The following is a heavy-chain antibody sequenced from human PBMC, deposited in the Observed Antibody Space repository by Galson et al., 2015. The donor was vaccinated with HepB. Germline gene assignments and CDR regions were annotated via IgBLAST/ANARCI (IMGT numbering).Heavy chain of an antibody. J-gene: IGHJ4*02. CDR1: GYTFTSYA. Sequence: SVKVSCKASGYTFTSYAMHWVRQAPGQRLEWMGWINAGNGNTKYSQKFQGRVTITRDTPASTAYMELSSLRSEDTAVYYCARDARITMIVAPGYWGQGTLVTVSS. D-gene: IGHD3-22*01. CDR2: INAGNGNT. V-gene: IGHV1-3*01. CDR3: ARDARITMIVAPGY.